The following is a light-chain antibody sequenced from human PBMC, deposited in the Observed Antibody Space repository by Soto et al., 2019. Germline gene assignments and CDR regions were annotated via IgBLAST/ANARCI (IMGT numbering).Light chain of an antibody. Sequence: QSALTQPASVSGSPGQSIAISCTGTSSDVGGYSYVSWYQPQPGKAPKLVISDVRNRPSGVSDRFSGSKSGNTAALTISGSQTEDEADYYCASYTNSSTYVFGTGTKLTVL. CDR2: DVR. J-gene: IGLJ1*01. CDR1: SSDVGGYSY. V-gene: IGLV2-14*01. CDR3: ASYTNSSTYV.